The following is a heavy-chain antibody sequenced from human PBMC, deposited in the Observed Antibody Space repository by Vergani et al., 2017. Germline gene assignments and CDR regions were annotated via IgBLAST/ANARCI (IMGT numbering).Heavy chain of an antibody. CDR2: ISYSGSRST. CDR3: ARYPGCSGGSCYSADY. D-gene: IGHD2-15*01. Sequence: QVQLQESGPGLVKPSETLSLTCTVSGGSISSYYWSWIRQPPGKGLEWIGYISYSGSRSTNYNPSLKSRVTISMDTSQNQFSLELYSVTAADTAVYYCARYPGCSGGSCYSADYWGQGILVTVS. V-gene: IGHV4-59*01. CDR1: GGSISSYY. J-gene: IGHJ4*02.